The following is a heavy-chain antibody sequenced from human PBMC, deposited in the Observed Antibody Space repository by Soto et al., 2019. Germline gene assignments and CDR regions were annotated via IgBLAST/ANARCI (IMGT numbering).Heavy chain of an antibody. CDR3: TRRSGSGRFDAFDI. Sequence: PGGSLKISCKGSGYSFTTYWIGWVRQVPGKGLEWVWIIYPGNSDTRYRPSFQGQVTISPDKSISTAYLQWSSLKASDTAMYYCTRRSGSGRFDAFDIWGRGTMVTVSS. J-gene: IGHJ3*02. V-gene: IGHV5-51*01. CDR1: GYSFTTYW. D-gene: IGHD6-19*01. CDR2: IYPGNSDT.